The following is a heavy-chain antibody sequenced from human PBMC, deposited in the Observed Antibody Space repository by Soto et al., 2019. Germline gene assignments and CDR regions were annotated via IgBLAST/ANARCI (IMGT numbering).Heavy chain of an antibody. CDR2: IWYDGSNK. Sequence: GGSLRLSCAASGFTFSSYGMHWVRQAPGKGLEWVAVIWYDGSNKYYADSVKGRFTISRDNSKNTLYLQMNSLRAEDTAVYYCARELGNEPYYYGMDVWGQGTTVTVSS. V-gene: IGHV3-33*01. CDR1: GFTFSSYG. J-gene: IGHJ6*02. CDR3: ARELGNEPYYYGMDV. D-gene: IGHD1-1*01.